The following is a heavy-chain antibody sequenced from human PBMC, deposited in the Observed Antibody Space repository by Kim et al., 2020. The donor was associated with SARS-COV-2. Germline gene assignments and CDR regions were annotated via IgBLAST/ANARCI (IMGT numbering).Heavy chain of an antibody. Sequence: YYNPSHKCLVTISVDTSKNQFSLKLSSVTAADAAVYYCARLEEYSSSFDYWGQGTLVTVSS. D-gene: IGHD6-6*01. V-gene: IGHV4-39*01. CDR3: ARLEEYSSSFDY. J-gene: IGHJ4*02.